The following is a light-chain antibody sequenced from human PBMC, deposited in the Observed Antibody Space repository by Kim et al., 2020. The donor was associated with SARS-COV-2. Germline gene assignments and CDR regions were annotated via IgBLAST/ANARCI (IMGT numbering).Light chain of an antibody. V-gene: IGKV1-39*01. CDR3: QQSHSTLYT. CDR2: AAS. CDR1: QSISNY. Sequence: DIQMTQSPSSLSASVGDRGTITCRASQSISNYLNWYQQKPGRAPNLLIYAASKLQSGVPSRFSGSGSGTDFTLTITNLQPEDFATYYCQQSHSTLYTFGQGTKVDIK. J-gene: IGKJ2*01.